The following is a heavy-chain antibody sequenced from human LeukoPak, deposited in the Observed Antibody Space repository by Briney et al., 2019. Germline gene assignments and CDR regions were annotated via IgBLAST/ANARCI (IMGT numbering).Heavy chain of an antibody. Sequence: SETLSLTCTVSGGSISSYYWSWIRQPPGKGLEWIGYIYYSGSTNYNPSLKSRVTISVDASKNQFSLKLSSVTAADTAVYYCARVQVDFWSGYYRFDPWGQGTLVTVSS. D-gene: IGHD3-3*01. CDR3: ARVQVDFWSGYYRFDP. V-gene: IGHV4-59*01. CDR2: IYYSGST. J-gene: IGHJ5*02. CDR1: GGSISSYY.